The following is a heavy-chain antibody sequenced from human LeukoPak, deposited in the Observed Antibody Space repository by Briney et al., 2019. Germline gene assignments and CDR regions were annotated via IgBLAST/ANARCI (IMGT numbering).Heavy chain of an antibody. CDR3: ARRGLGGAFDI. CDR2: IYYSGST. Sequence: SETLSLTCTVSGGSISSSSYYWGWIRQPPGKGLEWIGYIYYSGSTNYNPSLKSRVTISVDTSKNQFSLKLSSVTAADTAVYYCARRGLGGAFDIWGQGTMVTVSS. V-gene: IGHV4-61*05. D-gene: IGHD3/OR15-3a*01. CDR1: GGSISSSSYY. J-gene: IGHJ3*02.